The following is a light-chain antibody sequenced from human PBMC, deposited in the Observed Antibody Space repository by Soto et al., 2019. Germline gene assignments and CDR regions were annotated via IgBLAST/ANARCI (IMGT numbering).Light chain of an antibody. Sequence: QSVLTQPPSASGSPGQSVTISCTGTKSGIGVYDFVSWYQQHPGKAPKLMIYEVNKRPSGVPDRFSGSKSGNTASLTVSGLQAEDEADYYCSSYAGSSNVFGTGTKVTV. V-gene: IGLV2-8*01. CDR3: SSYAGSSNV. CDR2: EVN. CDR1: KSGIGVYDF. J-gene: IGLJ1*01.